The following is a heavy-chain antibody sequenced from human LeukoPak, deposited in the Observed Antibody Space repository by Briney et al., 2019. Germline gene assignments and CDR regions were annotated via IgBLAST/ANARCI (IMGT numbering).Heavy chain of an antibody. CDR3: ARPSIAARYAFDI. D-gene: IGHD6-6*01. J-gene: IGHJ3*02. CDR2: ISSSSSYI. Sequence: GSLRLSCAASGFTFSSYSMNWVRQAPGKGLEWVSSISSSSSYIYYADSVKGRFTISRDNAKNSLYLQMNSLRAEDTAVYYCARPSIAARYAFDIWGQGTMVTVSS. CDR1: GFTFSSYS. V-gene: IGHV3-21*01.